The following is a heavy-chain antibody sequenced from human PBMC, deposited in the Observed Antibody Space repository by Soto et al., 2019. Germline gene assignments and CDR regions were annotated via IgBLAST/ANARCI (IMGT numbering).Heavy chain of an antibody. J-gene: IGHJ3*02. V-gene: IGHV3-66*01. CDR1: GFTVSSNY. D-gene: IGHD2-2*01. Sequence: WGSLRLSCAASGFTVSSNYMSWVRQAPGKGLEWVSVIYSGGSTYYADSVKGRFTISRDNSKNTLYLQMNSLRAEDTAVYYCARDFRDIVVVPAATDAFDIWGQGTMVTVS. CDR3: ARDFRDIVVVPAATDAFDI. CDR2: IYSGGST.